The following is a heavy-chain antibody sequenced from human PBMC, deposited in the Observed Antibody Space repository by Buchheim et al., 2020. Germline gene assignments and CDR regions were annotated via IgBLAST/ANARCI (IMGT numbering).Heavy chain of an antibody. CDR3: ARLNDFWSGYWDY. CDR2: IYYSGTA. CDR1: NGSISNYY. Sequence: QVQLQESGPGLVKPSETLSLTCTVSNGSISNYYWTWIRQSPGRDLEWIGHIYYSGTATSNPSLKSRVPISVAPFQDQFTLKLNSVTAADTAVYYCARLNDFWSGYWDYWGQGIL. D-gene: IGHD3-3*01. V-gene: IGHV4-59*01. J-gene: IGHJ4*02.